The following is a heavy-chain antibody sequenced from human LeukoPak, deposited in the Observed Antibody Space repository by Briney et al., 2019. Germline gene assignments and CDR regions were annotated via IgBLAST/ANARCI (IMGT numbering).Heavy chain of an antibody. CDR1: GGSIRYYY. J-gene: IGHJ4*02. V-gene: IGHV4-59*01. Sequence: SETLSLTCSVSGGSIRYYYWTWIRQPPGKGLECIGYIYYNGNTNYNPSLKSRVTISVDPSKNQVSLELSSVTAGDTAGYFWARVSNDWSRGLDYWGQGTLVTVSS. CDR3: ARVSNDWSRGLDY. D-gene: IGHD3-9*01. CDR2: IYYNGNT.